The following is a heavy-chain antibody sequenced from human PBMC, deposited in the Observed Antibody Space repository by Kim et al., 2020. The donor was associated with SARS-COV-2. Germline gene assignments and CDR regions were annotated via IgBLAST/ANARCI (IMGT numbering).Heavy chain of an antibody. CDR1: GFTFSSYA. V-gene: IGHV3-23*01. Sequence: GGSLRLSCAASGFTFSSYAMSWVRQAPGKGLEWVSAISGSGGSTYYADSVKGRFTISRDNSKNTLYLQMNSLRAEDTAVYYCAKGLKPKLLWPDAFDIWGQGTMVTVSS. CDR3: AKGLKPKLLWPDAFDI. CDR2: ISGSGGST. D-gene: IGHD3-10*01. J-gene: IGHJ3*02.